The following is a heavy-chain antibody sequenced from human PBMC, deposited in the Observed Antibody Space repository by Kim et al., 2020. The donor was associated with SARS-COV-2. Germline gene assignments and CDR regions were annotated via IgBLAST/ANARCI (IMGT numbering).Heavy chain of an antibody. CDR2: INHSGST. V-gene: IGHV4-34*01. CDR3: ERGGWTYYYGSGSYGLNPLYYFDY. CDR1: GGSFSGYY. J-gene: IGHJ4*02. Sequence: SETPSLTCAVYGGSFSGYYWSWIRQPPGKGLEWIGEINHSGSTNYNPSLKSRVTISVDTSKNQFSLKLSSVTAADTAVYYCERGGWTYYYGSGSYGLNPLYYFDYWGQGTLVTVSS. D-gene: IGHD3-10*01.